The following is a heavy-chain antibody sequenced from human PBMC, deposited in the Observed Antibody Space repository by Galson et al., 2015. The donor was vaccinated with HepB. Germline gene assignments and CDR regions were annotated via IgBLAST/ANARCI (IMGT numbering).Heavy chain of an antibody. CDR1: GGSISSSSYY. V-gene: IGHV4-39*01. Sequence: ETLSLTCTVPGGSISSSSYYWGWIRQPPGKGLEWIGSIYYSGSTYYNPSLKSRVTISVDTSKNQFSLKLSSVTAADTAVYYCARPPLTQYDFWSGYYWSDNAFDIWGQGTMVTVSS. CDR2: IYYSGST. J-gene: IGHJ3*02. CDR3: ARPPLTQYDFWSGYYWSDNAFDI. D-gene: IGHD3-3*01.